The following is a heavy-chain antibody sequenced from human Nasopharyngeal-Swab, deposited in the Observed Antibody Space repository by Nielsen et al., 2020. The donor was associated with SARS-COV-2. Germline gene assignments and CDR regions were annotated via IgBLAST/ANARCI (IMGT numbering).Heavy chain of an antibody. CDR3: TRGRYGGAFDI. D-gene: IGHD1-26*01. CDR1: GFTFSNAW. V-gene: IGHV3-15*01. CDR2: IKSKTDGGTT. J-gene: IGHJ3*02. Sequence: GKSLKISCAASGFTFSNAWMSWVRQAPGKGLEWVGRIKSKTDGGTTDYAAPVKGRFTISRDDSKNTLYLQMNSLKTEDTAVYYCTRGRYGGAFDIWGQGTMVTVSS.